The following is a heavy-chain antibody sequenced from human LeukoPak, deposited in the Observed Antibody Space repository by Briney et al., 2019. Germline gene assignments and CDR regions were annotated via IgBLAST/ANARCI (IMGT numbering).Heavy chain of an antibody. CDR1: GGSVSDYY. CDR3: ASRKLWNDY. V-gene: IGHV4-59*02. D-gene: IGHD7-27*01. CDR2: IYHTGST. J-gene: IGHJ4*02. Sequence: SETLSLTCTISGGSVSDYYWSWIRQSPGKGLEWIGYIYHTGSTSYSPSLKSRVTISADPSQNQFSLKLSSVTAADTAVYYCASRKLWNDYWGQGTLVTVSS.